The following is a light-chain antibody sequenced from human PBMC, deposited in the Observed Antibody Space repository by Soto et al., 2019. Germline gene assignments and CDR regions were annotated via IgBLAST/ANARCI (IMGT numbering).Light chain of an antibody. Sequence: QSARTQPASVSGSPGQSSTVSCTATSSDIGGYNYISWYQQLPGKAPKFIIYDVRNRPSGVSNRFSGSRSGNTASLTISGLQAEDEADYYCSSYTSSSTVIFGGATKLTVL. CDR2: DVR. V-gene: IGLV2-14*01. J-gene: IGLJ2*01. CDR1: SSDIGGYNY. CDR3: SSYTSSSTVI.